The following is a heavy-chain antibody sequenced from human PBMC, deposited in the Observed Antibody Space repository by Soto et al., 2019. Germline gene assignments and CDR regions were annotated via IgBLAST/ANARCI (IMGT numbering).Heavy chain of an antibody. J-gene: IGHJ4*02. Sequence: SQTLSLTCAISGDSVSSSSVTWNWIRQSPSRGLEWLGRTYYRSKWYNDYAESVKSRITINPDTSKNQFSLHLNSVTPEDTAVYYCVRLIGNSGLDFWGKGTLVTVPS. D-gene: IGHD5-12*01. V-gene: IGHV6-1*01. CDR3: VRLIGNSGLDF. CDR2: TYYRSKWYN. CDR1: GDSVSSSSVT.